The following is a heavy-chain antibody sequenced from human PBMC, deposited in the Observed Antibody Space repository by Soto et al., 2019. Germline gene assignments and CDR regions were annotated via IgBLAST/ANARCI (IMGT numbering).Heavy chain of an antibody. CDR2: IDYSGYT. V-gene: IGHV4-34*01. CDR1: GGSFSGYY. D-gene: IGHD6-6*01. J-gene: IGHJ4*02. Sequence: QVQLQQWGAGLLKPSETLSLTCAVYGGSFSGYYWSWIRQPPGKGLEWIGEIDYSGYTKYNPSLKSRVNISGDTSKNQVSLKLSSVTAADTAVYDCAREGGRVGDSGSSRLDYWGQGTLVTVSS. CDR3: AREGGRVGDSGSSRLDY.